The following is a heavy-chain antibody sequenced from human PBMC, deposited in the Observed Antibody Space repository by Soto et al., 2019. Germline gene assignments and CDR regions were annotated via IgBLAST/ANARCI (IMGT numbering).Heavy chain of an antibody. D-gene: IGHD5-12*01. CDR2: IYYSGST. CDR1: GGSLSSYY. Sequence: SETLSLTCTVSGGSLSSYYWSWLRQPPGKGLEWIGYIYYSGSTNYNPSLKSRVTISVDTSKNQFSLKLSSVTAADTAVYYCARQPIVATSPYYYYYYGMDVWGQGTTVTVSS. CDR3: ARQPIVATSPYYYYYYGMDV. V-gene: IGHV4-59*01. J-gene: IGHJ6*02.